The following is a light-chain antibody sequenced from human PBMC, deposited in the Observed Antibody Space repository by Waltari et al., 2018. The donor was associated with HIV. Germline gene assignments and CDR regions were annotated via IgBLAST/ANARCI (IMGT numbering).Light chain of an antibody. CDR1: SSDVATYKL. CDR2: EVS. V-gene: IGLV2-23*02. J-gene: IGLJ2*01. CDR3: CSYVSNVI. Sequence: QSALTQPASVSGSPGQSITIPCTRTSSDVATYKLVSWYKQHPGKTPKLMIYEVSKRPSGVSDRFSGSKSGDTASLTISGLQAEDEADYYCCSYVSNVIFGGGTKLTVL.